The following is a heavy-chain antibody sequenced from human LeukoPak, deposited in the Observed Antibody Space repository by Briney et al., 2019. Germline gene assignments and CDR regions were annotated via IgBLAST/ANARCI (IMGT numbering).Heavy chain of an antibody. Sequence: SVKVSCKASGGTFSSYAISWVRQAPGQGLEWMGGIIPIFGTANYAQKFQGRVTITADESTSTAYMELSSLRSEDTAVYYCASRLHYYYYMDVWGKGTTVTVSS. J-gene: IGHJ6*03. CDR2: IIPIFGTA. CDR1: GGTFSSYA. V-gene: IGHV1-69*13. D-gene: IGHD2-21*02. CDR3: ASRLHYYYYMDV.